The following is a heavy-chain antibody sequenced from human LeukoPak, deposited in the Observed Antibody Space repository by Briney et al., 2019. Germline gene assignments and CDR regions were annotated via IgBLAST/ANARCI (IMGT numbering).Heavy chain of an antibody. V-gene: IGHV1-18*01. D-gene: IGHD3-10*01. CDR3: ARGAGVDGYFDY. Sequence: ASMKVSCKASGYTFINYGISWVRQAPGQGLEWMGWISAYNGNTNYAQKLQGRVTVTTDTSTSTAYMELRNLRSDDTAVYYCARGAGVDGYFDYWGQGTLVTVSS. CDR1: GYTFINYG. CDR2: ISAYNGNT. J-gene: IGHJ4*02.